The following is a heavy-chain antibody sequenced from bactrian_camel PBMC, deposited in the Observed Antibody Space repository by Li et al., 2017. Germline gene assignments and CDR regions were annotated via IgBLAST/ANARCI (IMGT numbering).Heavy chain of an antibody. Sequence: HVQLVESGGGSVQAGGSLRLSCAVSGYTHSSSCMGWFRQAPGKEREGVARFDSSGYIGYADSVKGRFTISKDNAENTLYLQMNGLKPEDTARYYCVSEPAAPPLGANWCLVESTVSFTFVGQGTQVTVS. CDR2: FDSSGYI. J-gene: IGHJ4*01. CDR1: GYTHSSSC. V-gene: IGHV3S26*01. D-gene: IGHD3*01.